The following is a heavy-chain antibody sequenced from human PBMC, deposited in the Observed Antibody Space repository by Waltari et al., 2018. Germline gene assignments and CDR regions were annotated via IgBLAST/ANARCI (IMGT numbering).Heavy chain of an antibody. CDR1: GFSISGYW. CDR3: AKDGLGSSHDY. D-gene: IGHD6-6*01. J-gene: IGHJ4*02. V-gene: IGHV3-74*01. Sequence: EVQLVESGGGLVQPGGSLRLPCAASGFSISGYWMHWVRQAPGKGLVWVSRIHSDGRSSSYADSVRGRFTISRDNAKNTVYLQMNSLRADDTAVYFCAKDGLGSSHDYWGQGTLVTVSS. CDR2: IHSDGRSS.